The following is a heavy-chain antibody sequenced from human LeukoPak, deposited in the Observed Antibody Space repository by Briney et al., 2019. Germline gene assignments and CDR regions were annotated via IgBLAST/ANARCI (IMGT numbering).Heavy chain of an antibody. Sequence: GGSLRLSCAASGFTFSSYGMHWVRQAPGKGLEWVAFVRYDETTKFYADSVKGRFTIPRDNSKTTLYLQMNSLRAEDTAVYYCAKDVPTAYFDYWGQGTLVTVSS. CDR1: GFTFSSYG. CDR2: VRYDETTK. CDR3: AKDVPTAYFDY. D-gene: IGHD2-2*01. J-gene: IGHJ4*02. V-gene: IGHV3-30*02.